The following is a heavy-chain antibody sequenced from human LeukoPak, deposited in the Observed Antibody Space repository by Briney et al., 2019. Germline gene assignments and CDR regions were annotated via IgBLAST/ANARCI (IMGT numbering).Heavy chain of an antibody. CDR1: GGTFSSYA. Sequence: SVKVSCKASGGTFSSYAISWVRQAPGQGLEWMGGIIPIFGTANYAQKFQGRVTITADESTSTAYMELSSLRSEDTAVYYCARGVVGATTGAYYFDYWGQGTLVTASS. CDR2: IIPIFGTA. D-gene: IGHD1-26*01. CDR3: ARGVVGATTGAYYFDY. V-gene: IGHV1-69*01. J-gene: IGHJ4*02.